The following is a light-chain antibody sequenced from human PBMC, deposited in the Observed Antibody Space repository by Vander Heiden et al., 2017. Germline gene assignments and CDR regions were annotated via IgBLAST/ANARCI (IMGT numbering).Light chain of an antibody. Sequence: QSVLTQPPSVSGAPRQSVTISCPGSTPHTGQGYDGHWYQQLPGTAPKLLIYGNTNRPSGGPDRFSGSKSGTSASLAITGLQAEDEADDYCQSYDSSLSGSKVFGGGTKLTVL. CDR1: TPHTGQGYD. J-gene: IGLJ2*01. CDR2: GNT. V-gene: IGLV1-40*01. CDR3: QSYDSSLSGSKV.